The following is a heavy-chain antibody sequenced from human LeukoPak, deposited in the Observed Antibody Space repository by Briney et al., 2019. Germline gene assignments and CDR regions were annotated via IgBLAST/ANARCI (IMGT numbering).Heavy chain of an antibody. CDR3: ARADGSGSPPYYYYMDV. CDR2: IIPIFGTA. CDR1: GGTFSSYA. V-gene: IGHV1-69*05. D-gene: IGHD3-10*01. Sequence: SVKVSCKASGGTFSSYAISWVRQAPGQGLEWMGGIIPIFGTANYAQKFQGRVTMTRDTSTSTVYMELSSLRSEDTAVYYCARADGSGSPPYYYYMDVWGKGTTVTVSS. J-gene: IGHJ6*03.